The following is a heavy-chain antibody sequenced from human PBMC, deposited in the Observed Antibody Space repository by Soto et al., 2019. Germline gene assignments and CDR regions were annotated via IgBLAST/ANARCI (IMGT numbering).Heavy chain of an antibody. CDR2: IKQDGSEK. D-gene: IGHD3-22*01. CDR3: ARDPPGIYYDSSGYYHGDAFDI. V-gene: IGHV3-7*01. J-gene: IGHJ3*02. Sequence: GGSLRLSCAASGFTFSSYWMSWVRQAPGNGLEWVANIKQDGSEKYYVDSVKGRLTISRDNAKNSLYLQTNSLRAEDTAVYYCARDPPGIYYDSSGYYHGDAFDIWGQGTMVPVSS. CDR1: GFTFSSYW.